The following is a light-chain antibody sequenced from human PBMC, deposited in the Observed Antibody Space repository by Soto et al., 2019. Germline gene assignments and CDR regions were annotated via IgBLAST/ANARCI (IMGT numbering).Light chain of an antibody. CDR1: SSDVGGYNY. CDR3: CSYAGSYTFG. Sequence: QAVVTQPRSVSGSPGQSVTISCTGTSSDVGGYNYVSWYQQHPGKAPKLMIYDVSKRPSGVPDRFSGSKSGNTASLTISGLQAEDEADYYCCSYAGSYTFGFGGGTKLTVL. V-gene: IGLV2-11*01. J-gene: IGLJ2*01. CDR2: DVS.